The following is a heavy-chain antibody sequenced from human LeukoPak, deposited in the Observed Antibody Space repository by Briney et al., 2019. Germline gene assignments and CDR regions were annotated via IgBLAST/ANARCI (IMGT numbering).Heavy chain of an antibody. CDR1: GFTFSSYS. CDR2: ISYDESNK. CDR3: ARRESSGWYSDY. J-gene: IGHJ4*02. Sequence: GRSLRLSCAASGFTFSSYSMHWVRQAPGKGLEWVAVISYDESNKHYADSVKGRFTISRDNSKNTLYLQMNSLRAEDTAVYYCARRESSGWYSDYWGQGTLVTVSP. V-gene: IGHV3-30*04. D-gene: IGHD6-19*01.